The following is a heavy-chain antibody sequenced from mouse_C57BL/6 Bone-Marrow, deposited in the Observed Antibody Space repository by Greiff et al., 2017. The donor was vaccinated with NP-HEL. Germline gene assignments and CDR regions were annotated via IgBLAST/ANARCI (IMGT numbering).Heavy chain of an antibody. CDR2: IYYSGTI. J-gene: IGHJ4*01. V-gene: IGHV3-5*01. CDR1: GISITTGNYR. D-gene: IGHD1-1*01. Sequence: EVKVEESGPGLVKPSQTVFLTCTVTGISITTGNYRWSWIRQFPGNKLEWIGYIYYSGTITYNPSLTSRTTITRDTPKNQFFLEMNSLTAEDTATYYCARDYGSRYYYAMDYWGQGTSVTVSS. CDR3: ARDYGSRYYYAMDY.